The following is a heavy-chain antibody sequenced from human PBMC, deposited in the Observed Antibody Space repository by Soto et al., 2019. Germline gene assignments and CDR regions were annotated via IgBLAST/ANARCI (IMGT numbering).Heavy chain of an antibody. V-gene: IGHV1-18*01. Sequence: GSSVKVSCKGSGYTFTSYGIHWVRQAPGQGLEWMGWVSAYNGDTNYAQKLQDRVTITTDKFPNTVYIEPRSLRSDDTAVYYCARDPGTGIGAAGAYYYYYGMDVWGQGTTVTVSS. CDR2: VSAYNGDT. D-gene: IGHD6-13*01. CDR1: GYTFTSYG. CDR3: ARDPGTGIGAAGAYYYYYGMDV. J-gene: IGHJ6*02.